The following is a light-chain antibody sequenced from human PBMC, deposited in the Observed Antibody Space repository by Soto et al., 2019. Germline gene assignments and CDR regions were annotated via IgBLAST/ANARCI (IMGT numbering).Light chain of an antibody. J-gene: IGKJ4*01. V-gene: IGKV3-15*01. CDR3: QHRET. CDR2: DTS. CDR1: QSVSGT. Sequence: EIVLTQSPATLSVSLGERPTLSCRTSQSVSGTVAWYQQKPGQPPRLLIFDTSTRATGIPARFSGGGSGTEFTLTISSLQSEDFAVYYCQHRETFGGGTKVEIK.